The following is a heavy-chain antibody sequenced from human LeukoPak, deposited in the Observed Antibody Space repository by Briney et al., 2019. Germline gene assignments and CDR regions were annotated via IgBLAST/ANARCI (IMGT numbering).Heavy chain of an antibody. CDR3: AKDIGIALRGATFEN. CDR2: LSWNGATV. V-gene: IGHV3-9*01. D-gene: IGHD3-10*01. Sequence: PGGSLRLSCAASGFTFSSYSMNWVRQVPGKGLEWVSGLSWNGATVGYADPVKGRFTISRDNTKNSLYLQMSSLKTEDTALYYCAKDIGIALRGATFENWGQGTLVIFSS. J-gene: IGHJ4*02. CDR1: GFTFSSYS.